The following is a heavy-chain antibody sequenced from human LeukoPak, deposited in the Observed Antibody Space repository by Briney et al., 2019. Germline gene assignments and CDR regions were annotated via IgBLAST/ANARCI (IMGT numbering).Heavy chain of an antibody. CDR3: ARDGGLHTNFDY. CDR1: AFIFDVSD. D-gene: IGHD2-15*01. V-gene: IGHV3-7*01. J-gene: IGHJ4*02. Sequence: GGSLRLSCAALAFIFDVSDISWVRQAPGKGLEWVANTKPDGTAEYYADSVRGRFTTSRDNANNFLYLQMNSLRGEDTAVYYCARDGGLHTNFDYWGQGTLVTVSS. CDR2: TKPDGTAE.